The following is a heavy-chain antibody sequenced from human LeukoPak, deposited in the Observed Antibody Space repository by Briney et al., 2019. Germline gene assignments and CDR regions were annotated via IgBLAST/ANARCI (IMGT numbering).Heavy chain of an antibody. V-gene: IGHV4-39*01. CDR1: GGSISSGGYY. CDR3: ARHEVIVMVWDAFDI. Sequence: PSQTLSLTCTVSGGSISSGGYYWSWIRQPPGKGLEWIGSIYYSGSTYYNPSLKSRVTISVDTSKNQFSLKLSSVTAADTAVYYCARHEVIVMVWDAFDIWGQGTMVTVSS. D-gene: IGHD3-22*01. J-gene: IGHJ3*02. CDR2: IYYSGST.